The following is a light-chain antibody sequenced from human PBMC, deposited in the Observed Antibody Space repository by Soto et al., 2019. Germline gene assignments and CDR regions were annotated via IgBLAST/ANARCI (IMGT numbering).Light chain of an antibody. Sequence: QSALTQPPSESGSPGQSVTISCTGTSSDVGAYNYVSWYQQHPGKAPKLILFEVNKRPSGVPDRFSGSKSGNTASLTVSGLQPEDEADYYCTSFAGSNNLGLFGGGTKLTVL. J-gene: IGLJ2*01. V-gene: IGLV2-8*01. CDR3: TSFAGSNNLGL. CDR2: EVN. CDR1: SSDVGAYNY.